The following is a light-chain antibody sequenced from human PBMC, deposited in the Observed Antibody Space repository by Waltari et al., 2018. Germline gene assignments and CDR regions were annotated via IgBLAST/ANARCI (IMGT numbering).Light chain of an antibody. Sequence: EIVMTQSPATLSVSAGERATLSCRASQSISSSLAWYQQKPGQAPRLLIYTASSRATGIPARFSGSGSGTEFTLTISSLQSEDFAVYYCQQYNNRPLTFGQGTKVEIK. CDR2: TAS. V-gene: IGKV3D-15*01. CDR1: QSISSS. CDR3: QQYNNRPLT. J-gene: IGKJ1*01.